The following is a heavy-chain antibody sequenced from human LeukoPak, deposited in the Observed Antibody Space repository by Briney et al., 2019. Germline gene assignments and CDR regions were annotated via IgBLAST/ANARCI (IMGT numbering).Heavy chain of an antibody. J-gene: IGHJ4*02. D-gene: IGHD6-19*01. Sequence: GGSLRLSCAASGLTFSSYAMSWVRQAPGKGLEWVSVISGSGGTTYYADSVKGRFTISRDNSKNTLYLQMNSLRAEDTAVYYCARAITLAGTFYWGQGTLVTVSS. CDR2: ISGSGGTT. V-gene: IGHV3-23*01. CDR3: ARAITLAGTFY. CDR1: GLTFSSYA.